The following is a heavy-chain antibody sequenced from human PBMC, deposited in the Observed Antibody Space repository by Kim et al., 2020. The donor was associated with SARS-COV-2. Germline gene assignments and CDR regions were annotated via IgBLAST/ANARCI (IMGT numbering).Heavy chain of an antibody. CDR2: ISYDESNK. V-gene: IGHV3-30*03. Sequence: GGSLRLSCAASGFTFSSYGMHWVRQAPGKGLEWVAVISYDESNKYYAGSVKGRFTISRDNSKDTLYLQMNSLRAEDTAVYYCARDRSSSWYYYYVMDVWGQGTTVTVSS. J-gene: IGHJ6*02. CDR1: GFTFSSYG. CDR3: ARDRSSSWYYYYVMDV. D-gene: IGHD6-13*01.